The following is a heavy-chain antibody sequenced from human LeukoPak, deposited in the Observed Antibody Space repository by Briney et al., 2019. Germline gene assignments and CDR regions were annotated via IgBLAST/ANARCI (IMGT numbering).Heavy chain of an antibody. CDR3: ARAYSWYSLLNDAFDI. D-gene: IGHD6-13*01. Sequence: PGRSLRLSCAASGFTFSSYAMHWVRQAPGKGLEWVAVISFDGSNQYYADSVKGRFTISRDNSKNTLYLQMNSLRAEDTAVYYCARAYSWYSLLNDAFDIWGQGTMVTVSS. CDR2: ISFDGSNQ. CDR1: GFTFSSYA. J-gene: IGHJ3*02. V-gene: IGHV3-30*04.